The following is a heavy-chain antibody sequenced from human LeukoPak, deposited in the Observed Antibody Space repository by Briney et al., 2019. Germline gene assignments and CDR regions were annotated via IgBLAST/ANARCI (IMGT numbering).Heavy chain of an antibody. Sequence: SVKVSCKASGGTFSSYAISWVRQAPGQGLVWMGRIIPIFGTANYAQKFQGRVTITTDESTSTAYMELSSLRSEDTAVYYCARRGGSPYYFDYWGQGTLVTVSS. CDR3: ARRGGSPYYFDY. D-gene: IGHD3-10*01. J-gene: IGHJ4*02. CDR1: GGTFSSYA. V-gene: IGHV1-69*05. CDR2: IIPIFGTA.